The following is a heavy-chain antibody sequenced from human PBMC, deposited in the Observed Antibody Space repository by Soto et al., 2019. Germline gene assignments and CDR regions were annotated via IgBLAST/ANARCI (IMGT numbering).Heavy chain of an antibody. Sequence: QVKLVQSGAEVKKPWSSVKVSCKGSGDTFNRYTVTWVRPAPGQGLEWMGRIISMFGIASFAQNFQGRVTITADKATDTAYMELSSLRSDDTAVYCCARDSGRSDVIPAAISAMDVWGQGTSVNVSS. V-gene: IGHV1-69*08. CDR1: GDTFNRYT. D-gene: IGHD2-2*01. CDR3: ARDSGRSDVIPAAISAMDV. CDR2: IISMFGIA. J-gene: IGHJ6*02.